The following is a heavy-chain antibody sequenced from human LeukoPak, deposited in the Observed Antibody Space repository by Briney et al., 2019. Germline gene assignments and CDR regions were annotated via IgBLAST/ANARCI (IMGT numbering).Heavy chain of an antibody. Sequence: GGSLRLSCAASGFTFSNAWMSWVRQAPGKGLEWVGRIKSKTDGGTTDYAAPVKGRFTISRDDSKNTLYLQMNSLKTEDTAVYYCTTGVSSSWYGAHWGQGTLVTVSS. CDR1: GFTFSNAW. V-gene: IGHV3-15*01. J-gene: IGHJ4*02. D-gene: IGHD6-13*01. CDR3: TTGVSSSWYGAH. CDR2: IKSKTDGGTT.